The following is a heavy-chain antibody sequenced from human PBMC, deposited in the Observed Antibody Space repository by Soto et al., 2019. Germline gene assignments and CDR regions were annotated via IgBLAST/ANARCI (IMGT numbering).Heavy chain of an antibody. CDR2: INPNSGGT. Sequence: QVQLVQSGAEVKKPGASVKVSCKASGYTFTGYYMHWVRQAPGQGLEWMGWINPNSGGTNYAQKCQGWVTMTRDTSISTAYMELSRLRSDDTAVYYCARKYCSGGSCYFDYWGQGTLVTVSS. D-gene: IGHD2-15*01. CDR3: ARKYCSGGSCYFDY. CDR1: GYTFTGYY. J-gene: IGHJ4*02. V-gene: IGHV1-2*04.